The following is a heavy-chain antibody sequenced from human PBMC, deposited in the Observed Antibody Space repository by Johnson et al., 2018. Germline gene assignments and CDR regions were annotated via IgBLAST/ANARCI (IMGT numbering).Heavy chain of an antibody. CDR2: IITIFGTA. D-gene: IGHD1-14*01. V-gene: IGHV1-69*12. Sequence: QVQLVQSGAAVKKPGSSVKVSCKASGGPFSSYAISWVRQAPGQGLEWLRGIITIFGTATYAPQFQDRVTITAYASTSTAYRELSSLRSEDTAVYSCAKPEPNHDAFDIWGQGTMVTVSS. CDR1: GGPFSSYA. J-gene: IGHJ3*02. CDR3: AKPEPNHDAFDI.